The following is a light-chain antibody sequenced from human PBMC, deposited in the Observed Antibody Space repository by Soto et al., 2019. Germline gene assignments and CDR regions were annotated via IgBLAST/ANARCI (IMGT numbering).Light chain of an antibody. CDR2: AVS. CDR1: SSDVGDHNS. J-gene: IGLJ2*01. Sequence: QSALTQPASVSGSPGQSITISCTGTSSDVGDHNSVSWYQQQPGKAPKLMIYAVSNRPSGVSNRFSGSKSGNTASLTISGFQAEDEADYYCGSYTTSITVIFGGGTKVTVL. V-gene: IGLV2-14*03. CDR3: GSYTTSITVI.